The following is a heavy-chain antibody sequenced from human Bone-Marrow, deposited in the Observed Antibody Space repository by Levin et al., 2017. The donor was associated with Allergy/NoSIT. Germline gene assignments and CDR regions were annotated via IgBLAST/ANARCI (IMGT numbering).Heavy chain of an antibody. J-gene: IGHJ6*03. CDR1: GFTFSSYW. V-gene: IGHV3-74*01. CDR2: INSDGSST. Sequence: SCAASGFTFSSYWMHWVRQAPGKGLVWVSRINSDGSSTSYADSVKGRFTISRDNAKNTLYLQMNSLRAEDTAVYYCARLSPTTVTTGYYYYYMDVWGKGTTVTVSS. D-gene: IGHD4-11*01. CDR3: ARLSPTTVTTGYYYYYMDV.